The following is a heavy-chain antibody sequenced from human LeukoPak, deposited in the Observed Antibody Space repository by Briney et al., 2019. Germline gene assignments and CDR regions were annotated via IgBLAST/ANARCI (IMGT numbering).Heavy chain of an antibody. J-gene: IGHJ4*02. Sequence: SETLSLTCAVYGGSFSGYYWNWIRQPPGKGLEWIGEINHSGSTNYNPDPKSRVTISVDTSKNQFSLKLSSVTAADTAVYYCARGVPLYDFWSGYHLYYFDYWGQGTLVTVSS. CDR2: INHSGST. CDR3: ARGVPLYDFWSGYHLYYFDY. V-gene: IGHV4-34*01. CDR1: GGSFSGYY. D-gene: IGHD3-3*01.